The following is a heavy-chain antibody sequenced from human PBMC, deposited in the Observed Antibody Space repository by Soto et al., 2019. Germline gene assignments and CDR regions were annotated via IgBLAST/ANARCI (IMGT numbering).Heavy chain of an antibody. V-gene: IGHV3-21*01. J-gene: IGHJ6*02. D-gene: IGHD2-2*01. Sequence: PEKGLEWVSSISSSSSYIYYADSVKGRFTISRDNAKISLYLQMNSLRAEDTAVYYCARGILGYCSSTRCYDVYYYGMDVWGQGTSVTGSS. CDR3: ARGILGYCSSTRCYDVYYYGMDV. CDR2: ISSSSSYI.